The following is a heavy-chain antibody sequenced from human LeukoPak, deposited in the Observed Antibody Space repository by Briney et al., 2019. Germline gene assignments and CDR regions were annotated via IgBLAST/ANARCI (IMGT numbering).Heavy chain of an antibody. D-gene: IGHD1-14*01. Sequence: GRSLRLSCAASGFTFDDYAMHWVRQAPGKGLEWVSGISWNSGSIGYADSVKGRFTISRDNSKNTLYLQMNSLRAEDTAVYYCARVPKPASRYYYYYYMDVWGKGTTVTVSS. J-gene: IGHJ6*03. CDR2: ISWNSGSI. V-gene: IGHV3-9*01. CDR3: ARVPKPASRYYYYYYMDV. CDR1: GFTFDDYA.